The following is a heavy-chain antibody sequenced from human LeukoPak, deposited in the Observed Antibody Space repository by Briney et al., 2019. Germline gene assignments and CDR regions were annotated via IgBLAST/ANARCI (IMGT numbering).Heavy chain of an antibody. CDR3: ARGPKTHCSSTSCYSSGGGYYYYGMDV. J-gene: IGHJ6*02. CDR1: GFTFSSYS. V-gene: IGHV3-48*01. D-gene: IGHD2-2*02. CDR2: ISSSSSTI. Sequence: PGGSLRLSCAASGFTFSSYSMTWVRQAPGKGLEWVSYISSSSSTIYYADSVKGRFTISRDNAKNSLYLQMNSLRAEDTAVYYCARGPKTHCSSTSCYSSGGGYYYYGMDVWGQGTTVTVSS.